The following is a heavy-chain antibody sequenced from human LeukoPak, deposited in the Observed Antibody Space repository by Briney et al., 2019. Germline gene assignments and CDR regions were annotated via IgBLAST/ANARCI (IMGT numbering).Heavy chain of an antibody. V-gene: IGHV3-48*03. D-gene: IGHD6-19*01. J-gene: IGHJ4*02. Sequence: GGSLRLSCKASGFTFSSYEMNWVRQAPGKGLEWLSYISSNSNSIYYARSVKGRFTISRDNAKNSLYLQMNSLRAEDTAVYYCARATGYSSGWYGFDYWGQGTLVTVSS. CDR3: ARATGYSSGWYGFDY. CDR1: GFTFSSYE. CDR2: ISSNSNSI.